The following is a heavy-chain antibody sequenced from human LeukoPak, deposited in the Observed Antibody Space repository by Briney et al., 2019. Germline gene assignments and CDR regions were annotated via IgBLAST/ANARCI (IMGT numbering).Heavy chain of an antibody. CDR3: ARDLAAYYGSGSYPLDY. D-gene: IGHD3-10*01. CDR2: ISSSGSTI. Sequence: GGSLRLSCAASGFTFSDYYMSWIRQAPGKGLEWGSYISSSGSTIYYAHSVKGRFTISSDNAKNSLYLQINSLRAEDTAVYYCARDLAAYYGSGSYPLDYWGQGTLVTVSS. CDR1: GFTFSDYY. V-gene: IGHV3-11*01. J-gene: IGHJ4*02.